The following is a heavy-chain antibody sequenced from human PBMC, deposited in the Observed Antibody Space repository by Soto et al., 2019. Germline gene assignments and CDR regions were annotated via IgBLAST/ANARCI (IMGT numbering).Heavy chain of an antibody. Sequence: QVQLQQWGSGLLKPSETLSLTCAVYGGSLSGYYWSWIRQSPGKGLEWIGQINHSGSANYHPSLMSRVTXFXXXSXXEFSLELSSVTAADTSVYYCARATSHYASGRYEGGYSYFDYWGQGTLVTVSS. CDR1: GGSLSGYY. CDR3: ARATSHYASGRYEGGYSYFDY. CDR2: INHSGSA. V-gene: IGHV4-34*01. D-gene: IGHD3-10*01. J-gene: IGHJ4*02.